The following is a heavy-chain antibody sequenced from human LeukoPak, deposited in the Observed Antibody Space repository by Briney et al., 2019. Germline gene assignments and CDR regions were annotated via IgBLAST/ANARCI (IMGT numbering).Heavy chain of an antibody. CDR1: GGSISSYY. CDR3: ARGYDRSGAFDI. D-gene: IGHD3-22*01. Sequence: SETLSLTCTVSGGSISSYYRSWIRQPAGKGLEWIGRIYTSGSTNYSPSLKSRVTMSVDTSKNQFSLKLSSVTAADTAVYYCARGYDRSGAFDIWGQGTMVTVSS. CDR2: IYTSGST. V-gene: IGHV4-4*07. J-gene: IGHJ3*02.